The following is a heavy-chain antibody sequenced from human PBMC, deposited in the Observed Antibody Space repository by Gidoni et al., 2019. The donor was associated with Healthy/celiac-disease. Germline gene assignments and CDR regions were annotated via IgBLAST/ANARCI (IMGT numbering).Heavy chain of an antibody. CDR3: ARESPGVPTYYYDSSGPGGRHFQH. V-gene: IGHV1-2*02. Sequence: QVQLVQSGAEVTKPGASVKVSCTASGYTFTGYYMHWVRQAPGQGLEWMGWINPNSGGTNYAQKFQGRVTMTRDTSISTAYMELSRLRSDDTAVYYCARESPGVPTYYYDSSGPGGRHFQHWGQGTLVTVSS. CDR1: GYTFTGYY. CDR2: INPNSGGT. J-gene: IGHJ1*01. D-gene: IGHD3-22*01.